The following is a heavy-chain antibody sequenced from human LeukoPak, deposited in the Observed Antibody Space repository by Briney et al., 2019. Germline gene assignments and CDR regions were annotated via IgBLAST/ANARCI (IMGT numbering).Heavy chain of an antibody. V-gene: IGHV3-66*02. CDR1: GFSVSSNY. Sequence: GGSLRLSCAASGFSVSSNYMSWVRQAPEKGLEWVSVIYSGGSTYYADSVKGRFTISRDNSKNTLYLQMNSLRAEDTAVYYCAREKTGAGLDYWGQGTLVTVSS. J-gene: IGHJ4*02. CDR3: AREKTGAGLDY. CDR2: IYSGGST.